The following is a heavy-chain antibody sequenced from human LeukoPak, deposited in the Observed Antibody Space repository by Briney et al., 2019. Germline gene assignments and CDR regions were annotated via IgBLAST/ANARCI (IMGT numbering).Heavy chain of an antibody. J-gene: IGHJ3*02. Sequence: PGGSLKLSCAASGFTFSSYGMHWVRQAPGKGLEWVAFIRYDGSNKYYADSVKGRFTISRDNSKNTLYLQMNGLRAEDTAVYYCARSRGVFDWLSHDAFDIWGQGTMVTVSS. D-gene: IGHD3-9*01. CDR2: IRYDGSNK. CDR1: GFTFSSYG. CDR3: ARSRGVFDWLSHDAFDI. V-gene: IGHV3-30*02.